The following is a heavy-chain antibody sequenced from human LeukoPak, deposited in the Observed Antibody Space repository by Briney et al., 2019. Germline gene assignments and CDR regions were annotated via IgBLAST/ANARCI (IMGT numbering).Heavy chain of an antibody. V-gene: IGHV4-59*08. CDR2: VFYSGSI. CDR1: GGSISSYY. CDR3: AKRKNEYDYVWGSYRSSDAFDI. J-gene: IGHJ3*02. D-gene: IGHD3-16*02. Sequence: SETLSLTCTVSGGSISSYYWSWIRQPPRKGLEWIGYVFYSGSINYNPSLKSRVTISIDASKNQFSLKLSSVTAADTAVYYCAKRKNEYDYVWGSYRSSDAFDIWGQGTMVTVSS.